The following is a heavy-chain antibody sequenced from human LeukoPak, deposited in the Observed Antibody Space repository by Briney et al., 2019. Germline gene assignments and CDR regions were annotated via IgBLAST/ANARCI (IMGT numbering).Heavy chain of an antibody. D-gene: IGHD5-12*01. J-gene: IGHJ4*02. CDR3: AKDSGYDSGY. CDR1: GSTFSSYS. Sequence: GGSLRLSCAASGSTFSSYSMNWVRQAPGKGLEWVSAISGSGGSTYYADSVKGRFTISRDNSKNTLYLQMNSLRAEDTAVYYCAKDSGYDSGYWGQGTLVTVSS. CDR2: ISGSGGST. V-gene: IGHV3-23*01.